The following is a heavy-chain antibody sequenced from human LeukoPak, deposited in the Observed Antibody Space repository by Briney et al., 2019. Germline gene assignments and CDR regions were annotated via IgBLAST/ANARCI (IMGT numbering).Heavy chain of an antibody. CDR3: ARRRGYYDSSGYSDLMDFDY. Sequence: GESLKISCKGSGYSFTSYWIGWVRQMPGKGLEWMGIIYPGDSDIRYSPSFQGQVTISADKSISTAYLQWSSLKASDTAMYYCARRRGYYDSSGYSDLMDFDYWGQGTLVTVSS. V-gene: IGHV5-51*01. CDR1: GYSFTSYW. D-gene: IGHD3-22*01. CDR2: IYPGDSDI. J-gene: IGHJ4*02.